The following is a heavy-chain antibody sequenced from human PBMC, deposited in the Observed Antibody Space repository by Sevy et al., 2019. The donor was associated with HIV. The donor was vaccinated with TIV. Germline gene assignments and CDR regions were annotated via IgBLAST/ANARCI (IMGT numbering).Heavy chain of an antibody. V-gene: IGHV3-30-3*01. Sequence: GGSLRLSCAASGFTFSSYAMHWVRQAPGKGLEWVAVISYDGSNKYYADSVKGRLPISRDNSKNTLYLQMNSLRAEDTAVYYCARLYSPAYYDFWSGSYDAFDIWGQGTMVTVSS. CDR2: ISYDGSNK. J-gene: IGHJ3*02. D-gene: IGHD3-3*01. CDR3: ARLYSPAYYDFWSGSYDAFDI. CDR1: GFTFSSYA.